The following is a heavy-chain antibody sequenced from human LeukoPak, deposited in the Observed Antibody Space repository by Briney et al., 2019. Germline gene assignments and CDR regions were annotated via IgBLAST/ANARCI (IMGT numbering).Heavy chain of an antibody. CDR2: INTNTGNP. CDR1: GYTFTSYA. Sequence: ASVKVSCKASGYTFTSYAMNWVRQAPGQGLEWMGWINTNTGNPTYTQGFTGRFVFSLDTSVSTAYLQISSLKAEDTAVYYCARGTPFYSSGWGNWFDPWGQGTLVTVSS. J-gene: IGHJ5*02. V-gene: IGHV7-4-1*02. CDR3: ARGTPFYSSGWGNWFDP. D-gene: IGHD6-19*01.